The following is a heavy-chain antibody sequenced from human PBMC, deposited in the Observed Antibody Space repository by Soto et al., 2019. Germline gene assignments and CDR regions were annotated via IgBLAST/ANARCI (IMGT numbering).Heavy chain of an antibody. D-gene: IGHD1-26*01. V-gene: IGHV4-59*01. CDR2: IYYSGTT. Sequence: LETLSLTCTVSSGSIGTYFWSWIRQPPGKGLEWIGYIYYSGTTNYNPSLKSRVTIFLDTSKNQFSLRLSSVTAADTAVYYCARGRGGTYDAFDIWGQGTLVTVSS. CDR3: ARGRGGTYDAFDI. CDR1: SGSIGTYF. J-gene: IGHJ3*02.